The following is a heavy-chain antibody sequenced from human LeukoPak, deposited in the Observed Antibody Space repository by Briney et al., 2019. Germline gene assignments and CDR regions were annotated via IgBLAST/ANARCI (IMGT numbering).Heavy chain of an antibody. V-gene: IGHV1-69*13. CDR1: GYTFTNYD. Sequence: SVKVSCKTSGYTFTNYDINWVRQATGQGLEWMGGIIPLFGTANYAQKFQGRVTITADESTSTAYLELSRLRFEDTAVYYCAREWNYESNGYFYYYWGQGTLVTVSS. J-gene: IGHJ4*02. CDR3: AREWNYESNGYFYYY. CDR2: IIPLFGTA. D-gene: IGHD3-22*01.